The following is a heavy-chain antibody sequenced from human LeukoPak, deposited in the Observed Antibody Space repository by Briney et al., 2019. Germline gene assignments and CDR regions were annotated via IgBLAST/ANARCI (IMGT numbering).Heavy chain of an antibody. Sequence: SETLSLTCTVSGGSISSYYCSWIRQPPGKGLEWIGYIYYSGSTNYNPSLKSRVTISVDTSKNQFSLKLSSVTAADTAVYYCARVNTMIVVVIPDAFDIWGQGTMVTVSS. J-gene: IGHJ3*02. V-gene: IGHV4-59*01. CDR2: IYYSGST. CDR1: GGSISSYY. CDR3: ARVNTMIVVVIPDAFDI. D-gene: IGHD3-22*01.